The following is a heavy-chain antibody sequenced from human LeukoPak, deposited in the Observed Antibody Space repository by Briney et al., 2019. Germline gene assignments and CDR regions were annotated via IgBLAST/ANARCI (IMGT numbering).Heavy chain of an antibody. D-gene: IGHD3-3*01. V-gene: IGHV1-2*02. J-gene: IGHJ3*02. Sequence: ASVKVSCKASGYTFTGYYMHWVRQAPGQGLEWMGWINTNSGGTNYAQKFQGRVTMTRDTSISTAYMELSRLRSDDTAVYYCAGGRITIFGVVIKEKHDAFDIWGQGTMVTVSS. CDR3: AGGRITIFGVVIKEKHDAFDI. CDR2: INTNSGGT. CDR1: GYTFTGYY.